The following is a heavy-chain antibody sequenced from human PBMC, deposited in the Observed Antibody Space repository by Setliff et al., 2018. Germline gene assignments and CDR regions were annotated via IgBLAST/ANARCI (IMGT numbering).Heavy chain of an antibody. J-gene: IGHJ3*02. V-gene: IGHV4-39*07. CDR1: GGSMSSSGYY. CDR2: IYYSGST. D-gene: IGHD1-26*01. Sequence: SETLSLTCTVFGGSMSSSGYYWAWIRQSPGKGLEWIGSIYYSGSTYYNPSLKSRVTISVDTSKNQFSLKLSSVTAADTAVYYCARFTELSSGAFDIWGQGTMVTV. CDR3: ARFTELSSGAFDI.